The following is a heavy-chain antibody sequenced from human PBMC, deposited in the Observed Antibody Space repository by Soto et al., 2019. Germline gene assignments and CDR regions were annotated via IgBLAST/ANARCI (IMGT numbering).Heavy chain of an antibody. V-gene: IGHV4-4*02. CDR1: GASISSSDW. CDR2: IHHGGTT. D-gene: IGHD1-1*01. CDR3: ARDFKAPNDAGAFDH. Sequence: QVQLQESGPGLVMPSGTLSLTCVVSGASISSSDWWDWVRQPPGKGLEWLGEIHHGGTTIYNPSRTVPVTTTVYESKHHFSLTLTSVTAADTAADYCARDFKAPNDAGAFDHWGRGTLVTVSS. J-gene: IGHJ4*02.